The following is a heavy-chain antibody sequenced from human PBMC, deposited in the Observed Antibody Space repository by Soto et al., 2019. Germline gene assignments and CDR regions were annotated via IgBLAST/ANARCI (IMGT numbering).Heavy chain of an antibody. CDR1: GGSISSSNYY. V-gene: IGHV4-61*05. CDR3: ARNPPRLLPDY. D-gene: IGHD2-15*01. Sequence: SETLSLTCTVSGGSISSSNYYWGWIRQPPGKGLEWIGYIYYSGSTNYNPSLKSRVTISVDTSKNQFSLKLSSVTAADTAVYYCARNPPRLLPDYWGQGTLVTVSS. J-gene: IGHJ4*02. CDR2: IYYSGST.